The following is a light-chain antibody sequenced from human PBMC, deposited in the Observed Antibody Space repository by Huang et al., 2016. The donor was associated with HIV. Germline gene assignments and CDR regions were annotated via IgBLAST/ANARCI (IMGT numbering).Light chain of an antibody. CDR2: GAS. Sequence: EIVMTQSPATLSVSPGERATLSCRASPSVSSNLAWYQQKPGHAPRRLIYGASTRATGIPARFSGSGSGTEFTLTISSLQSEDFAVYYCQQYNNWPPITFGQGTRLEMK. V-gene: IGKV3-15*01. CDR1: PSVSSN. CDR3: QQYNNWPPIT. J-gene: IGKJ5*01.